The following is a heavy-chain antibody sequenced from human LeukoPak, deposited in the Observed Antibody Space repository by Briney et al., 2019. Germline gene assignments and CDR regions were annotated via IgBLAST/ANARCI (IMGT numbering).Heavy chain of an antibody. D-gene: IGHD1-26*01. CDR3: ARGSNIVGATRPFDY. CDR1: GYTFTSYG. CDR2: IIPIFGTA. J-gene: IGHJ4*02. V-gene: IGHV1-69*13. Sequence: SVKVSCKASGYTFTSYGISWARQAPGQGLEWMGGIIPIFGTANYAQKFQGRVTITADESTSAAYMELSSLRSEDTAVYYCARGSNIVGATRPFDYWGQGTLVTVSS.